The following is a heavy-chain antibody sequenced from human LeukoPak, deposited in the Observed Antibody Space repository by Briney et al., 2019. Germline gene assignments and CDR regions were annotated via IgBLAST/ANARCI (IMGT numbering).Heavy chain of an antibody. Sequence: SETLSLTCNVSGGSISSNYWSWIRQPPGKGLEWIGEINHSGSTNYNPSLKSRVTISVDTSKNQFSLKLSSVTAADTAVYYCARGPRRWLQLNGWAGYFDYWGQGTLVTVSS. J-gene: IGHJ4*02. V-gene: IGHV4-34*01. CDR2: INHSGST. CDR1: GGSISSNY. D-gene: IGHD5-24*01. CDR3: ARGPRRWLQLNGWAGYFDY.